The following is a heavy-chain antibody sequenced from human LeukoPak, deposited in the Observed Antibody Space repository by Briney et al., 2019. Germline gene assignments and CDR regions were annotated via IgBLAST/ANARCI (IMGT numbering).Heavy chain of an antibody. J-gene: IGHJ4*02. CDR2: IYHSGST. V-gene: IGHV4-4*02. D-gene: IGHD3-10*01. CDR1: GDSISSSNW. Sequence: SETLSLTCAVSGDSISSSNWWSWVRQPPGKGLEWIGEIYHSGSTNYNPSLKSRVTISVDKSKNQFSLKLSSVTAADTAVYYCARNYYGSGSYYPYYFDYWGQGTLGTVSS. CDR3: ARNYYGSGSYYPYYFDY.